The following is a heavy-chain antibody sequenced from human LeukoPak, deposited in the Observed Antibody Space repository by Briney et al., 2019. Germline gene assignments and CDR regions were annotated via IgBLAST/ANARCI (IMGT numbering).Heavy chain of an antibody. J-gene: IGHJ4*02. D-gene: IGHD2-15*01. V-gene: IGHV4-39*01. CDR2: FYYSGST. CDR1: GGSISSNNYY. Sequence: SEALSLTCTVSGGSISSNNYYWGWIRQTPGEGLEWIGSFYYSGSTYYNPSLQSRVTISVDTSKNQFSLKLSSVTAADTAVFYCARFTYCSGGSCLSFDYWGQGTLVTVSS. CDR3: ARFTYCSGGSCLSFDY.